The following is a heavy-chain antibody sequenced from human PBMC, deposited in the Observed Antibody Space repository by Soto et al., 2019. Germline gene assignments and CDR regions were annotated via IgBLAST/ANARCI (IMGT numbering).Heavy chain of an antibody. CDR2: IYYSGST. Sequence: QVQLQESGPGLVKPSQTLSLTCTVSGASISSGGYYWNWIRQHPGKGLEWIGYIYYSGSTYYNPSLKXXVXISVDTSKNHFSLKLSSVTAADTAVYYCARSGGGDYWGQGTLVTVSS. V-gene: IGHV4-31*03. J-gene: IGHJ4*02. D-gene: IGHD6-19*01. CDR3: ARSGGGDY. CDR1: GASISSGGYY.